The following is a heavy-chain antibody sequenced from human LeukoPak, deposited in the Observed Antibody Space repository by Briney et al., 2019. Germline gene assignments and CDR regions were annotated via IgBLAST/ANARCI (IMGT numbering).Heavy chain of an antibody. D-gene: IGHD3-3*01. J-gene: IGHJ4*02. CDR3: ARQEGGITIFGVVITYFDY. Sequence: SETLSLTCTVSGGSISSSSYYWGWIRQPPGTGLEWIGTIYYSGSTYYNPSLKSRVTISVDTSKNQFSLKLSSVTAADTAVYYCARQEGGITIFGVVITYFDYWGQGTLVTVSS. CDR2: IYYSGST. V-gene: IGHV4-39*01. CDR1: GGSISSSSYY.